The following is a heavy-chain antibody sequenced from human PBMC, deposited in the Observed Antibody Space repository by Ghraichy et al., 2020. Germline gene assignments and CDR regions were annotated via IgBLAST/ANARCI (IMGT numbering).Heavy chain of an antibody. Sequence: SETLSLTCIVSGGSISSSSYYWGWIRQPPGKGLEWIGSIRYSEITNYNPSLKSRATISVDTSKSQFSLRLSSVTAADTAVYYCARMRGVTLYDGFHVWGQGTMVTVS. CDR1: GGSISSSSYY. J-gene: IGHJ3*01. V-gene: IGHV4-39*07. CDR3: ARMRGVTLYDGFHV. D-gene: IGHD3-10*01. CDR2: IRYSEIT.